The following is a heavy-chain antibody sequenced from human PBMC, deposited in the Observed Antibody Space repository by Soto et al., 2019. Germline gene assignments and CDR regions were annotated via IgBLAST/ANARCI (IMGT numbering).Heavy chain of an antibody. V-gene: IGHV5-10-1*01. CDR1: GYSFTSYW. D-gene: IGHD2-2*01. J-gene: IGHJ5*02. CDR3: ASRIRYCSSTSCSSGVGDDP. Sequence: GASLKISCKGSGYSFTSYWISWVRQMPGKGLEWMGRIDPSDSYTNYSPSFQVHVTISADKSISTAYLQWSSLKASDTAMYYCASRIRYCSSTSCSSGVGDDPWGQGTLVTVSS. CDR2: IDPSDSYT.